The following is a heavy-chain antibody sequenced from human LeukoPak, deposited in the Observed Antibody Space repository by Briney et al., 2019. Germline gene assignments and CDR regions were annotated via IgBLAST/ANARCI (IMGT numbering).Heavy chain of an antibody. CDR1: GHTFTVHY. CDR3: ARGGQGAGAPRAYDI. V-gene: IGHV1-2*02. J-gene: IGHJ3*02. CDR2: INPNSGGT. Sequence: ASVRVSCKDFGHTFTVHYVHWVRQAPGQGLEWMGWINPNSGGTNYAQKFQGRVTMTTDTSISTVYMELNRLVSDDTAVYFCARGGQGAGAPRAYDIWGQGTMVTVSS. D-gene: IGHD6-13*01.